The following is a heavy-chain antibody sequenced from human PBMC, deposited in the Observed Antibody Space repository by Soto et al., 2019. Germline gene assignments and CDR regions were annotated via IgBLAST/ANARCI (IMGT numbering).Heavy chain of an antibody. CDR3: AGEDRNYYDSSGFYR. J-gene: IGHJ5*02. V-gene: IGHV4-31*03. Sequence: PSETLSLTCTVSGGSISSGTYYWSWIRQHPGKGLEWIGYIHYSGSTNYNPSLKSRVTMSLDTSKNQFSLKLTSVTAADTAVYYCAGEDRNYYDSSGFYRWRRGTLVTVSS. CDR1: GGSISSGTYY. CDR2: IHYSGST. D-gene: IGHD3-22*01.